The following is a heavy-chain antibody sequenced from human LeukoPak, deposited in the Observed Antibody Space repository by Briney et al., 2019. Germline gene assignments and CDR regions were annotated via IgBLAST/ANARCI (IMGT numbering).Heavy chain of an antibody. CDR2: IYYSGST. Sequence: PSETLSLTCTVSGGSISSYYWSWIRQPPGKGLEWIGYIYYSGSTNYNPSLKSRVTISVDTSKNQFSLKLSSVTAADTAVYYCATDHRRRWGWPAYYYGMDVWGQGTTVTVSS. CDR3: ATDHRRRWGWPAYYYGMDV. D-gene: IGHD4-23*01. CDR1: GGSISSYY. V-gene: IGHV4-59*01. J-gene: IGHJ6*02.